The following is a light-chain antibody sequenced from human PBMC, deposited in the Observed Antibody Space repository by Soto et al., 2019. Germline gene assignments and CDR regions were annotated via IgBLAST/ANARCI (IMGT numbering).Light chain of an antibody. J-gene: IGLJ1*01. CDR1: SSDVGGYNY. CDR2: DVS. V-gene: IGLV2-14*01. Sequence: QSVLTQPASVSGSPGQSITISCTGTSSDVGGYNYVSWYQQHPGKAPKLMIYDVSNRPSGVSNRFSGSKSGNTASLTISGLQAEDEADYYCSPYTSSSTCVFGPGTNVTDL. CDR3: SPYTSSSTCV.